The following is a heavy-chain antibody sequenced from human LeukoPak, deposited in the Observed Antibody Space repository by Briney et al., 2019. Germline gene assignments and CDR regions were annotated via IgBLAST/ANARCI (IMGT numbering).Heavy chain of an antibody. D-gene: IGHD3-10*02. CDR3: ARGRTVGMFPPRGYYGMDV. CDR2: IYHSGST. CDR1: GGSISSGGYS. J-gene: IGHJ6*02. V-gene: IGHV4-30-2*01. Sequence: PSQTLSLTCAVSGGSISSGGYSWSWIRQPPGKGLEWIGYIYHSGSTYYNPSLKSRVTISVDRSKNQFSLKLSSVTAADTAVYYCARGRTVGMFPPRGYYGMDVWGQGTTVTVSS.